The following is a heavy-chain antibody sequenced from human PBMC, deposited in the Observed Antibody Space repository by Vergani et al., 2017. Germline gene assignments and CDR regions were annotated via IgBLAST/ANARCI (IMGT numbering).Heavy chain of an antibody. Sequence: QLQLQESGPGLVKPSETLSLTCTVSGGPISSSSYYWGWIRQPPGKGLEWIGSIYYSGSTYYNPSLKSRVTISVDPSKNQFSLKLSPVTGADTAVYYCGRMSTMVRGARDAFDIWGQGTMVTGSS. CDR3: GRMSTMVRGARDAFDI. D-gene: IGHD3-10*01. CDR2: IYYSGST. CDR1: GGPISSSSYY. V-gene: IGHV4-39*07. J-gene: IGHJ3*02.